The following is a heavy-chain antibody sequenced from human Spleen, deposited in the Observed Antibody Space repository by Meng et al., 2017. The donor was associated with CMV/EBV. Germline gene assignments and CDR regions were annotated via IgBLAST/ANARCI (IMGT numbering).Heavy chain of an antibody. D-gene: IGHD3-3*01. Sequence: KVSCKGSGYSFTSYWIGWVRQMPGKGLEWMGIIYPGDSDTRYSPSFQGQVTISADKSISTAYLQWSSLKASDTAMYYCARLDGAFWSGYTTTDYWGQGTLVTVSS. CDR3: ARLDGAFWSGYTTTDY. CDR1: GYSFTSYW. J-gene: IGHJ4*02. V-gene: IGHV5-51*01. CDR2: IYPGDSDT.